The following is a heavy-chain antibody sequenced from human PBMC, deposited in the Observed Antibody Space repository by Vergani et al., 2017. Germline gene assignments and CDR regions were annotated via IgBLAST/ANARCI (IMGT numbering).Heavy chain of an antibody. CDR1: GGSVSSGDYY. D-gene: IGHD3-22*01. CDR3: ARDKHYYDSSGYYYAFDI. J-gene: IGHJ3*02. V-gene: IGHV4-30-4*08. Sequence: QVQLQESGPGLVKPSQTLSLTCTVSGGSVSSGDYYWSWIRQPPGKGLEWIGYIYYSGSTYYNPSLKSRLTISVDTSTNQFSLKLSSVTAADTAVYYCARDKHYYDSSGYYYAFDIWGQGTMVTVSS. CDR2: IYYSGST.